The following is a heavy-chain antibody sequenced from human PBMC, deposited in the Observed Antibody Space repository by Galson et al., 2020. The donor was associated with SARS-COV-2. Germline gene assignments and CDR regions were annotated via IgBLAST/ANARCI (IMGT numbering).Heavy chain of an antibody. CDR3: AKGTFTTGWHD. CDR2: ISYEGSAK. V-gene: IGHV3-30*18. Sequence: PGGSLRLSCAASGFSFSNFGMPWVRQAPGTGLEWVSLISYEGSAKRYPDSVKGRFTISRDVSKNTLYLQMDSLRSDDTAIYYCAKGTFTTGWHDWGQGTLVTVSS. CDR1: GFSFSNFG. D-gene: IGHD1-1*01. J-gene: IGHJ4*02.